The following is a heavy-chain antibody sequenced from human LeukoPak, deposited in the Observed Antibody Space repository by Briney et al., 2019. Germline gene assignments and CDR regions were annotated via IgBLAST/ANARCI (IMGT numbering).Heavy chain of an antibody. CDR1: GYTFTSYG. Sequence: ASVKVSCKASGYTFTSYGISWVRQAPGQGLEWMGWISAYNGNTNYAQKFQGRVTMTTDTSTSTAYMELRSLRYDDTAVYYCARAHDYSNYKYFQHWGQGTLVTVSS. J-gene: IGHJ1*01. CDR3: ARAHDYSNYKYFQH. CDR2: ISAYNGNT. V-gene: IGHV1-18*01. D-gene: IGHD4-11*01.